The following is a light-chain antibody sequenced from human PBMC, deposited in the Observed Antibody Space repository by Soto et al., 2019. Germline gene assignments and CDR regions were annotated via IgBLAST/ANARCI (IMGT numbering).Light chain of an antibody. V-gene: IGLV3-9*01. CDR3: QVWDSSCWV. CDR1: NIGSKN. J-gene: IGLJ3*02. Sequence: SYELTQPLSVSVALGQTARITCGGNNIGSKNVHWYQQKAGQAPVLVIYRDSNRPSGIAERFSGSNSGNTATLTISRAQAWDEADYSFQVWDSSCWVCGGGTKLTVL. CDR2: RDS.